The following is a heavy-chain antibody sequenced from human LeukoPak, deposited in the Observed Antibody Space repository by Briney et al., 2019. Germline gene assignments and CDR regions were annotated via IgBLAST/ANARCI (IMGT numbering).Heavy chain of an antibody. V-gene: IGHV4-31*03. CDR3: ARTLYSSSWGLDY. CDR1: GGSISSGGYY. J-gene: IGHJ4*02. D-gene: IGHD6-13*01. CDR2: IYYSGST. Sequence: SETLSLTCTVSGGSISSGGYYWSWIRQHPGKGLEWIGYIYYSGSTYYNPSLKSRVTISVDTCKNQFSLKLSSVTAADTAVYYCARTLYSSSWGLDYWGQGTLVTVSS.